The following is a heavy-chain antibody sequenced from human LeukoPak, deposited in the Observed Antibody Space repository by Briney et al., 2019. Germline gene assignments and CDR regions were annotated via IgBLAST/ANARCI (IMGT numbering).Heavy chain of an antibody. CDR1: GGSIRSSSYY. V-gene: IGHV4-39*07. CDR2: IYYSGST. CDR3: ASRQSDYARRLFDY. J-gene: IGHJ4*02. Sequence: PSETLSLTCTVSGGSIRSSSYYWGWIRQPPGKGLEWIGSIYYSGSTYYNPSLKSRVTISVDTSKNQFSVKLSSVTAADTAVYYCASRQSDYARRLFDYWGQGTLVTVSS. D-gene: IGHD1-26*01.